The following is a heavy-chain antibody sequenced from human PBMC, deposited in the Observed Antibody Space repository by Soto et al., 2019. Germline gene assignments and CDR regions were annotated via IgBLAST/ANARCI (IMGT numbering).Heavy chain of an antibody. CDR3: ARSYSSGWEFDY. CDR1: GFTFSNYY. D-gene: IGHD6-19*01. J-gene: IGHJ4*02. Sequence: GGSLRLSCGASGFTFSNYYMSWIRQAPGKGLEWVSYISSAGRTIYYADSVKGRFTVSRDNAQNSLSLKLNSLRVEDTAVYYCARSYSSGWEFDYWGQGTQVTVSS. CDR2: ISSAGRTI. V-gene: IGHV3-11*01.